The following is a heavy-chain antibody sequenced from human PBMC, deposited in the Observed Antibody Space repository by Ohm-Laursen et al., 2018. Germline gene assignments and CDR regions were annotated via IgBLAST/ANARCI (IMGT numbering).Heavy chain of an antibody. CDR1: GFTFSSYS. Sequence: SLRLSCSASGFTFSSYSMNWVRQAPGKGLEWVSAISGSGDSTYYADSVKGRFTISRDSSKNTLFLQMNSLRAEDTAVYYCAKGGSSWYRNYYYYGMDVWGQGTTVTVSS. J-gene: IGHJ6*02. CDR2: ISGSGDST. CDR3: AKGGSSWYRNYYYYGMDV. V-gene: IGHV3-23*01. D-gene: IGHD6-13*01.